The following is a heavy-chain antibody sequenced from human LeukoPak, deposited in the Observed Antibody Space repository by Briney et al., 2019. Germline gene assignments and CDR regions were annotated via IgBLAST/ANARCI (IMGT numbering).Heavy chain of an antibody. Sequence: SETLSLTCTVSAASISSYYWSWIRQPPGKGLEWIGYIYSSGSTNYNPSLKSRVTISVDTSKNQFSLKLSSVTAADTAVYYCAKYDSRGWFDPWGQGTLVTVSS. D-gene: IGHD3-3*01. CDR1: AASISSYY. V-gene: IGHV4-59*08. CDR2: IYSSGST. CDR3: AKYDSRGWFDP. J-gene: IGHJ5*02.